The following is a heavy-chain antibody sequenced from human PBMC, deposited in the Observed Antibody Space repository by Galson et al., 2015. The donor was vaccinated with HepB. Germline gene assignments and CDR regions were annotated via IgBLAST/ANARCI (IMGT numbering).Heavy chain of an antibody. CDR2: IYNSGST. CDR1: GGSISTTIYY. J-gene: IGHJ2*01. D-gene: IGHD3-10*01. V-gene: IGHV4-39*01. CDR3: ARLGPSQSGDWYFDP. Sequence: ETLSLTCTVSGGSISTTIYYWGWIRQPPGKGLEWIGTIYNSGSTFYNPSLKNRVTISIDTSKNQFSLKLNSVTAADSAVYYCARLGPSQSGDWYFDPWGRGTLVTVSS.